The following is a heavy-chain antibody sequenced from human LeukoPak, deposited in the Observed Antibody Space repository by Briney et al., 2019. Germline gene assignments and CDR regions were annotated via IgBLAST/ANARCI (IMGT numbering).Heavy chain of an antibody. J-gene: IGHJ4*02. V-gene: IGHV3-30*04. CDR2: ISYDGSNK. D-gene: IGHD4-23*01. Sequence: GRSLRLSCAASGFTFSSYAMHWVRQAPGKGLEWVAVISYDGSNKYYADSVKGRFTISRDNSKNTLYLQMNSLRAEDTAVYYCARGGTVTTVGYFDQWGRGTLVTVSS. CDR1: GFTFSSYA. CDR3: ARGGTVTTVGYFDQ.